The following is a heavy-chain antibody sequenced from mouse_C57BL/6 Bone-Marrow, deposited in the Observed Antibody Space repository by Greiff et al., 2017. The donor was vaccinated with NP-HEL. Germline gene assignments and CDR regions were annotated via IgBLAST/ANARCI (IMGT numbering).Heavy chain of an antibody. Sequence: EVQLQQSGPGLAKPSQTLSLTCSVTGYSITSDYWNWIRKFPGNKLEYMGYISNSGSTNYNPSTKSRSSIPRDTSKNQYYLQLNSVTTEDTATYYCARSQDWYFDVWGTGTTVTVSS. CDR2: ISNSGST. J-gene: IGHJ1*03. CDR3: ARSQDWYFDV. CDR1: GYSITSDY. V-gene: IGHV3-8*01.